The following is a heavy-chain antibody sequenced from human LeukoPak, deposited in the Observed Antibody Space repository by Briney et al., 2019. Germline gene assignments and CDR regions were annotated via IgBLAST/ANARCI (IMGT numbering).Heavy chain of an antibody. D-gene: IGHD3-10*01. CDR1: GYTFTGFY. V-gene: IGHV1-2*02. J-gene: IGHJ6*03. Sequence: ASVKVSCKASGYTFTGFYMHWVRQAPGQGLEWMGWINPNSGGTNYAQKFQGRGTITRDTSISTAYMELSRLRSDDTAVYYCARGFITMVRGVSYYMGVWGKGTTVTVSS. CDR3: ARGFITMVRGVSYYMGV. CDR2: INPNSGGT.